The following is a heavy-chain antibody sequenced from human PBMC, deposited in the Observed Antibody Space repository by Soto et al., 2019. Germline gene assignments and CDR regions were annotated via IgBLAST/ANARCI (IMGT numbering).Heavy chain of an antibody. V-gene: IGHV3-48*01. CDR1: GFDFRSYS. J-gene: IGHJ4*02. CDR2: IHISGSPI. Sequence: GGSLRLSCAASGFDFRSYSMNWVRQAPGKGLEWVSYIHISGSPIHYGDSVKGRFIISRDNARKSLYLQMNNLRADDTAVYYCTMDPHALDYWGQGTLVTVSS. D-gene: IGHD2-8*01. CDR3: TMDPHALDY.